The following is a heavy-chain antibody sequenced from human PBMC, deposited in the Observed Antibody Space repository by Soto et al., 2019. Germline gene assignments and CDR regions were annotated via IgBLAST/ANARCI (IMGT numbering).Heavy chain of an antibody. V-gene: IGHV4-31*03. J-gene: IGHJ6*02. CDR2: IYYSGST. CDR1: GGSITSGSYY. Sequence: PSETLSLTCTVSGGSITSGSYYWSWIRQHPGKGLEWIGYIYYSGSTYYNTSLKSRVTITVDTSKNRFSLKLTSVTAADTAVYYCARGSNARIYYGMDVWGQGTTVTVSS. D-gene: IGHD1-26*01. CDR3: ARGSNARIYYGMDV.